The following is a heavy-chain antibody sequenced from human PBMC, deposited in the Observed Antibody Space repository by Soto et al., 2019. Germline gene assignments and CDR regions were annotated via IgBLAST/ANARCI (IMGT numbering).Heavy chain of an antibody. Sequence: SETLSLTCTVSGGSISSYYWSWIRQPPGKGLEWIGYIYYSGSTNYNPSLKSRVTISVDTSKNQFSLKLSSVTAADTAVYYCARHAVAVAGTGYYYMDVWGKGTTVTVSS. J-gene: IGHJ6*03. V-gene: IGHV4-59*08. CDR2: IYYSGST. D-gene: IGHD6-19*01. CDR3: ARHAVAVAGTGYYYMDV. CDR1: GGSISSYY.